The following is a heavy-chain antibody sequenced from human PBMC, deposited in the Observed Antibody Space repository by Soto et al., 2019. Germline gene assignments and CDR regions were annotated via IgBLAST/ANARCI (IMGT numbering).Heavy chain of an antibody. CDR1: GYTFTSYG. V-gene: IGHV1-18*01. J-gene: IGHJ6*02. Sequence: ASVKVSCKASGYTFTSYGIRWVRQAPGQGLAWMGWISANSGNTNYVQKLQGRVTMTTDTSTSTAYMALRSLRSDDTAVYYCARGVRGDYYDSSGYLTGMDVWGQGTTVTVSS. D-gene: IGHD3-22*01. CDR3: ARGVRGDYYDSSGYLTGMDV. CDR2: ISANSGNT.